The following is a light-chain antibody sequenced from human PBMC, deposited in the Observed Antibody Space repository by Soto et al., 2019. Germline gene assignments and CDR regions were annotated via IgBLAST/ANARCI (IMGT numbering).Light chain of an antibody. Sequence: DIQMTQSPSSLSASVGDRVTITCRASQDISNYFAWYQQKQGEVPKLLIYGASTLQSGVPSRFSGSRSGTDFTLTISSLQTEDVATYYCQNYNRAPWTFGQGTKVETK. CDR3: QNYNRAPWT. J-gene: IGKJ1*01. CDR2: GAS. V-gene: IGKV1-27*01. CDR1: QDISNY.